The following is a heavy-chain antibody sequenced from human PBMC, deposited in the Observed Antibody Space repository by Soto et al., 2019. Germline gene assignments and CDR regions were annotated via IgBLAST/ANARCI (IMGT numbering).Heavy chain of an antibody. D-gene: IGHD3-22*01. CDR3: AGLYPYESSGYHLNY. CDR2: IYYSGST. CDR1: GGSISSSSYD. V-gene: IGHV4-39*01. Sequence: PSETLSLTFTVSGGSISSSSYDWGWIRQPPGKGLEWIGSIYYSGSTYYNPSLKSRVTISVDTSKNQFSLKLRSVTAADTAVFYCAGLYPYESSGYHLNYWGQGALVTVSS. J-gene: IGHJ4*02.